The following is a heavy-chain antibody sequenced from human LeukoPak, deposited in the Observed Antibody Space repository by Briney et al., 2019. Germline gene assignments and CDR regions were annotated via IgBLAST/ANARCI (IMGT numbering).Heavy chain of an antibody. D-gene: IGHD6-19*01. V-gene: IGHV4-31*03. CDR1: GGSISNANYY. CDR2: IYYSGST. Sequence: PSQTLSLTCTVSGGSISNANYYWSWIRQHPGKGLEWIGYIYYSGSTYYNPSLKSRVTISVDTSKNQFSLKLSSVTAADTAVYYCARLRGCPTNWGQGTLVTVSS. CDR3: ARLRGCPTN. J-gene: IGHJ4*02.